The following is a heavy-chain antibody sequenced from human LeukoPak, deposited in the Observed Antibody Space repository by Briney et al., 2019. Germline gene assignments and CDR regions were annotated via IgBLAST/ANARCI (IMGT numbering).Heavy chain of an antibody. CDR3: ARQMNRWYTIFDY. Sequence: GGSLRLSCAASGFTVSSNYMSWVRQAPGKGLEWVAVISYDGSNKYYADSVKGRFTISRDNSKNTLYLQMNSLRAEDTAVYYCARQMNRWYTIFDYWAREPWSPSPQ. CDR1: GFTVSSNY. V-gene: IGHV3-30*03. J-gene: IGHJ4*02. D-gene: IGHD6-13*01. CDR2: ISYDGSNK.